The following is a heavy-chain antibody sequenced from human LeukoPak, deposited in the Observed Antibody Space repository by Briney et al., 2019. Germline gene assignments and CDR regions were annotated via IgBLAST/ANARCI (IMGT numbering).Heavy chain of an antibody. CDR3: ARWALYTVDAFDI. CDR2: IYYSGST. Sequence: SETLSLTCTVSGGSISSYYWSRIRQPPGKGLEWIGYIYYSGSTNYNPSLKSRVTISVDTSKNQFSLKLSSVTAADTAVYYCARWALYTVDAFDIWGQGTMVTVSS. CDR1: GGSISSYY. D-gene: IGHD2-2*02. J-gene: IGHJ3*02. V-gene: IGHV4-59*08.